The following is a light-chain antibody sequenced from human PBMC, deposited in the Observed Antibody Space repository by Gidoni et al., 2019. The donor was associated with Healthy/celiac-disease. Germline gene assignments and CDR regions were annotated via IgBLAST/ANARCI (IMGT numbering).Light chain of an antibody. CDR1: SSNTGAGYD. Sequence: QSVLTQPPSVSGAPGQRVTISCTGSSSNTGAGYDVHWYQQLPGTAPKLLSYGNSNRPSGVPDRFSGSKSGTSASLASTGLQAEDEADYYCQSYDSSLSGPVVFGGGTKLTVL. CDR3: QSYDSSLSGPVV. CDR2: GNS. J-gene: IGLJ2*01. V-gene: IGLV1-40*01.